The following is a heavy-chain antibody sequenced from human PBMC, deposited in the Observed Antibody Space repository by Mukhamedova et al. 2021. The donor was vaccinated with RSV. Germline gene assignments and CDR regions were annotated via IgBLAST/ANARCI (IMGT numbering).Heavy chain of an antibody. J-gene: IGHJ4*02. CDR2: ISQDGNEK. Sequence: GLEWVAKISQDGNEKNYVDSVKGRFTISRDNAKNSVYLQMDSLRVEDTAVYYCASISYWGQGTLVTVSS. D-gene: IGHD3-3*02. CDR3: ASISY. V-gene: IGHV3-7*01.